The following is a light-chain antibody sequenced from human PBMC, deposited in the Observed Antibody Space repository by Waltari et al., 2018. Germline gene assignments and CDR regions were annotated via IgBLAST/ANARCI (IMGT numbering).Light chain of an antibody. CDR1: SSDVGGYNY. CDR2: DVS. J-gene: IGLJ1*01. Sequence: QSALTQPRSVSGSPGQPVPISCTGTSSDVGGYNYVSWYQQHPGQAPKLMIYDVSKRPSGVPDRFAGSKSGNTASLTISGLQAEDEADYYCCSYAGSYTYVFGTGTKVTGL. V-gene: IGLV2-11*01. CDR3: CSYAGSYTYV.